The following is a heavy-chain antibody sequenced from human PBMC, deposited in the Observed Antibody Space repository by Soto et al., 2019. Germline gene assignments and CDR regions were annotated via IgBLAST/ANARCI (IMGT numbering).Heavy chain of an antibody. CDR1: GFTFSSYA. CDR2: ISGSGGST. Sequence: PGGSLRLSCAASGFTFSSYAMSWVRQAPGKGLEWVSAISGSGGSTYYADSVKGRFTISRDNSKNTLYLQMNSLRAEDTAVYYCAGYYGSGSYYNIRPWRAFDIWGQGTMVTVSS. D-gene: IGHD3-10*01. CDR3: AGYYGSGSYYNIRPWRAFDI. J-gene: IGHJ3*02. V-gene: IGHV3-23*01.